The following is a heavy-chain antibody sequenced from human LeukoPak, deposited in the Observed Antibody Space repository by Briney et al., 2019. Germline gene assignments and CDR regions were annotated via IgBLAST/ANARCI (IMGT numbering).Heavy chain of an antibody. D-gene: IGHD3-3*01. Sequence: PGGSLRLSCVASGFTFSNYTMNWVRQAPGKGLEWISYIDISSSSTYYADSVKGRFTISRDNSKNTLYLQMNSLRAEDTAVYYCAKVYYGFSFDYWGQGTLVTVSS. CDR3: AKVYYGFSFDY. V-gene: IGHV3-48*01. J-gene: IGHJ4*02. CDR1: GFTFSNYT. CDR2: IDISSSST.